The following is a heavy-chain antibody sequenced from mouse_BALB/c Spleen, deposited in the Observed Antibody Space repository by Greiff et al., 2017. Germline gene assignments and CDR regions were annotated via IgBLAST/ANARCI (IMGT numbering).Heavy chain of an antibody. CDR3: ARGGKSYFDY. Sequence: EVKLVESGGGLVKPGGSLKLSCAASGFTFSSYAMSWVRQTPEKRLEWVATISSGGSYTYYPDSVKGRFTISRDNAKNTLYLQMSSLRSEDTAMYYCARGGKSYFDYWGQGTTLTVSS. CDR1: GFTFSSYA. J-gene: IGHJ2*01. CDR2: ISSGGSYT. D-gene: IGHD1-3*01. V-gene: IGHV5-9-3*01.